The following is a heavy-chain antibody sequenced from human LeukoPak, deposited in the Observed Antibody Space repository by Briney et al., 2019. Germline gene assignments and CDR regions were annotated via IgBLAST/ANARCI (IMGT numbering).Heavy chain of an antibody. D-gene: IGHD2-8*01. V-gene: IGHV1-18*04. CDR3: ARDGGYGYCTNGVCYSDI. Sequence: ASVKVSCKASGYTFTGDYVHWVRRAPGQGLEWMGWISAYNGNTNYAQKLQGRVTMTTDTSTSTAYMELRSLRSDDTAVYYCARDGGYGYCTNGVCYSDIWGQGTMVTVSS. J-gene: IGHJ3*02. CDR2: ISAYNGNT. CDR1: GYTFTGDY.